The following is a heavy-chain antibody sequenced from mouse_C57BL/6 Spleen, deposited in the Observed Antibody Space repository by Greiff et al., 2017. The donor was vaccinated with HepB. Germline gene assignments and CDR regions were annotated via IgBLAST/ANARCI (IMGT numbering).Heavy chain of an antibody. D-gene: IGHD2-3*01. J-gene: IGHJ4*01. CDR2: INPSNGGT. Sequence: QVQLQQSGTELVKPGASVKLSCKASGYTFTSYWMHWVKQRPGQGLEWIGNINPSNGGTNYNEKFKSKATLTVDKSSSTAYMQLSSLTSEDSAVYYWARVEVYDGYYDYAMDYWGQGTSVTVSS. V-gene: IGHV1-53*01. CDR3: ARVEVYDGYYDYAMDY. CDR1: GYTFTSYW.